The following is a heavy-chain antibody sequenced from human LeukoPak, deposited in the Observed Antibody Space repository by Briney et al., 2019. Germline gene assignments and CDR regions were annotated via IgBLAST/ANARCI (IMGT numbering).Heavy chain of an antibody. D-gene: IGHD3-16*01. V-gene: IGHV4-4*07. CDR1: GGSISSYY. J-gene: IGHJ4*02. CDR3: ARSGGSGFQLDN. Sequence: PSETLSLTCTVSGGSISSYYWSWIRQPAGKGLEWIGRSYTSGSPNYNPSLKGRVTMSVDTSKNQFSLKLSSMTAADTAVYCCARSGGSGFQLDNWGQGTLVTVSS. CDR2: SYTSGSP.